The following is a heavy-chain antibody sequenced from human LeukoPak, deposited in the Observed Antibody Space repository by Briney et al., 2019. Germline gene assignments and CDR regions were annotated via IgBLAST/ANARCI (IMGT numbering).Heavy chain of an antibody. J-gene: IGHJ5*02. Sequence: GASVKVSCKASGYTFTSYGISWVRQAPGQGLEWMGGIIPIFGTANYAQKFQGRVTITADESTSTAYMELSSLRSEDTAIYYCGKDWSEVEAADWFDPRGQGTLVTVSS. CDR3: GKDWSEVEAADWFDP. CDR2: IIPIFGTA. CDR1: GYTFTSYG. V-gene: IGHV1-69*13. D-gene: IGHD2-15*01.